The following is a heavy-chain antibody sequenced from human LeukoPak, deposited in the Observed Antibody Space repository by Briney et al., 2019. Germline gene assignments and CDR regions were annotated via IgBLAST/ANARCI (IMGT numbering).Heavy chain of an antibody. CDR1: GFTFSSYS. D-gene: IGHD3-10*01. Sequence: GGSLRLSCAASGFTFSSYSMNWVRQAPGKGLEWVSHINIVNNAIYYSDSVKGRFTISRDNAKNSLYLQMNSLRAEDTAVYYCARGVRRSYYGMDVWGQGTTVTVSS. V-gene: IGHV3-48*04. CDR3: ARGVRRSYYGMDV. J-gene: IGHJ6*02. CDR2: INIVNNAI.